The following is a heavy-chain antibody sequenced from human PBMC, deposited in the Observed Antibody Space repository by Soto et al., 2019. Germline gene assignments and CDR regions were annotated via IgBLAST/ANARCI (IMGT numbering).Heavy chain of an antibody. D-gene: IGHD5-18*01. CDR3: ARGKGTAMVTDY. J-gene: IGHJ4*02. CDR2: INPNSGGT. Sequence: ASVKVSCKASGYTFTGYYMHWVRQAPGQRLEWMGWINPNSGGTNYAQKFQGWVTMTRDTSISTAYMELSRLRSDDTAVYYCARGKGTAMVTDYWGQGTLVTVSS. CDR1: GYTFTGYY. V-gene: IGHV1-2*04.